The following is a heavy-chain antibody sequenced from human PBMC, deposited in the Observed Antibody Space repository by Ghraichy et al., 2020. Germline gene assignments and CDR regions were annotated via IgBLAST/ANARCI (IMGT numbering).Heavy chain of an antibody. D-gene: IGHD3-3*01. CDR1: GGSISSSSYY. CDR3: ARHPNNYVFWSGYTPAYYMDV. V-gene: IGHV4-39*01. CDR2: IYYSGRT. Sequence: SQTLSLTCTVSGGSISSSSYYWGWIRQPPGKGLEWIGSIYYSGRTYYNPSLKSRVTISVDTSKNQFSLKLSSVTAADTAVYYCARHPNNYVFWSGYTPAYYMDVWGKGTTVTVSS. J-gene: IGHJ6*03.